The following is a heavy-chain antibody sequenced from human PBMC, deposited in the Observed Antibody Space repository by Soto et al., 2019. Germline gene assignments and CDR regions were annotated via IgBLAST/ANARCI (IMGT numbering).Heavy chain of an antibody. J-gene: IGHJ4*02. D-gene: IGHD3-10*01. V-gene: IGHV4-59*01. Sequence: QVQLQESGPGLVKPSETLSLTCTVSGGSISSYYWSWIRQRPGKGLGWIGYIFYSGSNNNNTSLESRVTISVNTSKNPFSLKLSSVTAADTAVDYCARAGPERDYWGQGTLVTVSS. CDR1: GGSISSYY. CDR3: ARAGPERDY. CDR2: IFYSGSN.